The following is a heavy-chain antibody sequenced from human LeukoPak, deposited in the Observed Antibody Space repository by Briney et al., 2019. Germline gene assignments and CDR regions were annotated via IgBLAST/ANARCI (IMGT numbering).Heavy chain of an antibody. CDR3: ARVSYGDYVFDP. CDR1: GGSISSYY. J-gene: IGHJ5*02. D-gene: IGHD4-17*01. CDR2: IYYSGST. Sequence: SETLSLTCTVSGGSISSYYWSWIRQPPGKGLEWIGYIYYSGSTNYNPSLKSRVTISVDTSKNQFSLKLSSVTAADTAVYYCARVSYGDYVFDPWGQGTLVTVSS. V-gene: IGHV4-59*01.